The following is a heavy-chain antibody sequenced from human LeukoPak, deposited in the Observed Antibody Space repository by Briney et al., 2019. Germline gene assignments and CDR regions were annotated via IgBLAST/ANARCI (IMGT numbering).Heavy chain of an antibody. CDR3: VRDGEGVAISVNYWFDP. V-gene: IGHV1-8*01. D-gene: IGHD3-10*01. CDR1: GFTFTSYD. J-gene: IGHJ5*02. Sequence: ASVKVSCKASGFTFTSYDINWVRQASGQGLEWMGWMNPNTGDTGYAQKFQGRVTMTRDISISTAYMELRGLRSEDTAIYYCVRDGEGVAISVNYWFDPWGQGTLVTVSS. CDR2: MNPNTGDT.